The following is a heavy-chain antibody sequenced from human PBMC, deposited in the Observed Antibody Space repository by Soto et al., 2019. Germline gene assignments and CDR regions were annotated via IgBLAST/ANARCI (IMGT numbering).Heavy chain of an antibody. CDR3: ARVGAAAAGTPNWFDP. J-gene: IGHJ5*02. CDR2: IYYSGST. CDR1: GGSISSGDYY. Sequence: PSETLSLTCTVSGGSISSGDYYWSWIRQPPGKCLEWIGYIYYSGSTYYNPSLKSRVTISVDTSKNQFSLKLSSVTAADTAVYYCARVGAAAAGTPNWFDPWGQGTLVTVSS. V-gene: IGHV4-30-4*01. D-gene: IGHD6-13*01.